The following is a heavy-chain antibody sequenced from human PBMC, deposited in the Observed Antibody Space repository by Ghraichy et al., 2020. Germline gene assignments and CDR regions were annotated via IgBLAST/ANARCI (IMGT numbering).Heavy chain of an antibody. CDR2: INHSGST. CDR1: GGSFSGYY. CDR3: ARSLFWYDSRVDNDY. V-gene: IGHV4-34*01. D-gene: IGHD3-22*01. J-gene: IGHJ4*02. Sequence: SETLSLTCAVYGGSFSGYYWSWIRQPPGKGLEWIGEINHSGSTNYNPSLKSRVTISVDTSKNQFSLKLSSVTAADTAVYYCARSLFWYDSRVDNDYWGQGTLVTVSS.